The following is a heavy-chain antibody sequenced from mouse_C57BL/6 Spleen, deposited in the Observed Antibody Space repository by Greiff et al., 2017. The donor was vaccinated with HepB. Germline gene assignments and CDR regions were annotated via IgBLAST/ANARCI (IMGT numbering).Heavy chain of an antibody. CDR2: INPGSGGT. CDR1: GYAFTNYL. V-gene: IGHV1-54*01. Sequence: QVQLQQQSGAELVRPGTSVKVSCKASGYAFTNYLIEWVKQRPGQGLEWIGVINPGSGGTNYNEKFKGKATLTADKSSSTAYMQLSSLTSEDSAVYFCARGDAMDDWGQGTSVTVSS. CDR3: ARGDAMDD. J-gene: IGHJ4*01.